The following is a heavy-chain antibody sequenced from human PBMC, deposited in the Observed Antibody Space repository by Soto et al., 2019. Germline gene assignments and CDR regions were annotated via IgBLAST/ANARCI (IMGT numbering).Heavy chain of an antibody. CDR2: ISYDGSYE. D-gene: IGHD1-7*01. J-gene: IGHJ5*02. V-gene: IGHV3-30*18. Sequence: QVQLVESGGGVVQPGRSLRLSCAASGFTFSNFGMHWVRQAPGKGLEWVAVISYDGSYEFYVDSVRGRVTIYRDNSKNTLYLQMNSPKADDTAVYYCAKAIVLGNLDWFDPWGQGALVTVSS. CDR1: GFTFSNFG. CDR3: AKAIVLGNLDWFDP.